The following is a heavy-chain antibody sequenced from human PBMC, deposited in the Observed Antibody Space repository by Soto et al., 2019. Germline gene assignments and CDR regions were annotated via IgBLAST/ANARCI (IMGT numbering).Heavy chain of an antibody. CDR1: GGSISSGGYY. V-gene: IGHV4-31*03. D-gene: IGHD3-3*01. CDR3: ATIIRRSGRIDY. J-gene: IGHJ4*02. CDR2: IYYSGST. Sequence: SETLSLTCTVSGGSISSGGYYWSWIRQHPGKGLEWIGYIYYSGSTYYNPSLKSRVTISVDTSKNQFSLKLSSVTAADTAVYYCATIIRRSGRIDYWGQGTLVTVSS.